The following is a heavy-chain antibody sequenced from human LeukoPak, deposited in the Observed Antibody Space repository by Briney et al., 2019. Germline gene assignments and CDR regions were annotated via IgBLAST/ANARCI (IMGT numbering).Heavy chain of an antibody. CDR1: GFTFSSYA. CDR3: AKDGTGYFYDSSGYYLNY. J-gene: IGHJ4*02. D-gene: IGHD3-22*01. V-gene: IGHV3-23*01. CDR2: ISGSGGST. Sequence: GGSLRLSCAASGFTFSSYAMSWVRQAPGKGLEWVSAISGSGGSTYYADSVKGRFTISRDSSKNTLYLQMNSLRAEDTAVYYCAKDGTGYFYDSSGYYLNYWGQGTLVTVSS.